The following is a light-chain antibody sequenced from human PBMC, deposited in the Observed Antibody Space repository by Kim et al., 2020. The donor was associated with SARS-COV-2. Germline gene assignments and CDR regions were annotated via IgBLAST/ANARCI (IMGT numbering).Light chain of an antibody. CDR2: GAS. Sequence: APGERATLSGRASQSVSSNLAWYQQKPGQAPRLLIDGASTRATGIPARFSGSGSGTEFTLTISSLQSEDFAVYYCQQYNNWPTWTFGQGTKVDIK. CDR1: QSVSSN. CDR3: QQYNNWPTWT. V-gene: IGKV3-15*01. J-gene: IGKJ1*01.